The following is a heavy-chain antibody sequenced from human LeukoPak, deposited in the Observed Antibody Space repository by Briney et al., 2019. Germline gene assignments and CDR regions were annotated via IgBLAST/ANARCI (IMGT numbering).Heavy chain of an antibody. CDR3: ARDKALDIVGTTADY. J-gene: IGHJ4*02. V-gene: IGHV1-2*02. CDR2: INPYSGGI. Sequence: GASVKVSCKASGYTFTGFYIHWVRQAPGHGVEWMGWINPYSGGINYAQSFQGRVTLTRDTSISTAYMELSSLRSDDTAIYYCARDKALDIVGTTADYWGQGTLVTVSS. CDR1: GYTFTGFY. D-gene: IGHD5-12*01.